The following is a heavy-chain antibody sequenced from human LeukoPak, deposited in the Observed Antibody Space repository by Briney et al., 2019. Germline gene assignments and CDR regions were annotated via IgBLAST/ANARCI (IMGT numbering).Heavy chain of an antibody. CDR1: GFTFSSYA. D-gene: IGHD5-12*01. Sequence: GGSLRLSCAASGFTFSSYAMSWVRQAPGKGLEWVSAISGSGGSTYYADSVKGRFTISRDNSKNTLYLQMNSLRAEDTAVYYCAKIGGYERLYRYFDYWGQGTLVTVSS. J-gene: IGHJ4*02. CDR3: AKIGGYERLYRYFDY. V-gene: IGHV3-23*01. CDR2: ISGSGGST.